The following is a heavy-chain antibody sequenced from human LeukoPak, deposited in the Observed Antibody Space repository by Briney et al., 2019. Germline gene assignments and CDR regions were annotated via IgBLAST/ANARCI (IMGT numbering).Heavy chain of an antibody. J-gene: IGHJ5*02. CDR1: GGTFSSYA. V-gene: IGHV1-69*13. Sequence: SVKVSCKASGGTFSSYAISWVRQAPGQGLEWMGGIIPIFGTANYAQKFQGRVTITADESTSTAYMELSSLRSEDTAVYYCAREATVVTPSGWFDPWGQGTPVTVSS. D-gene: IGHD4-23*01. CDR3: AREATVVTPSGWFDP. CDR2: IIPIFGTA.